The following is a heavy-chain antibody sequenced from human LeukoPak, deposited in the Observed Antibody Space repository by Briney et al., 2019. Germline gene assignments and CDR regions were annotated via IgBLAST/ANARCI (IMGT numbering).Heavy chain of an antibody. CDR2: IYHSGST. CDR3: ARGGYCSSTSCSFDI. CDR1: GGSISSSNW. Sequence: SGTLSLTCAVSGGSISSSNWWSWVRQPPGQGLEWIGEIYHSGSTNYNPSLKGRVTISVDKSKDQFSLKLSSVTAADTAVYYCARGGYCSSTSCSFDIWGQGTMVTVSS. J-gene: IGHJ3*02. V-gene: IGHV4-4*02. D-gene: IGHD2-2*01.